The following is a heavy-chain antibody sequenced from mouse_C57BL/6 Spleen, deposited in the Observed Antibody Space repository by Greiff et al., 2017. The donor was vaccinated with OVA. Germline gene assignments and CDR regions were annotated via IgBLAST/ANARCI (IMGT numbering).Heavy chain of an antibody. CDR1: GYTFTSYG. J-gene: IGHJ4*01. CDR3: ARMGDYYGSSYYAMDY. CDR2: IYPRSGNT. D-gene: IGHD1-1*01. V-gene: IGHV1-81*01. Sequence: QVQLKESGAELARPGASVKLSCKASGYTFTSYGISWVKQRTGQGLEWIGEIYPRSGNTYYNEKFKGKATLTADKSSSTAYMELRSLTSEDSAVYFCARMGDYYGSSYYAMDYWGQGTSVTVSS.